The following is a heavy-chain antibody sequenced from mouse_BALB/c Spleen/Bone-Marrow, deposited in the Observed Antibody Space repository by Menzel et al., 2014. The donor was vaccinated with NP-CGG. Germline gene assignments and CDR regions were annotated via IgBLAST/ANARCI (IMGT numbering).Heavy chain of an antibody. CDR1: GFTFSNYW. CDR2: IRLKSNNYAT. J-gene: IGHJ1*01. CDR3: TRGIYDGYWYFDV. V-gene: IGHV6-6*02. D-gene: IGHD2-3*01. Sequence: DVKLVESGGGLVQPGGSMKLSCVASGFTFSNYWMNWVRQSPEKGLEWVAEIRLKSNNYATHYAESVKGRFTISRDDSKSSVYLQMNNLRAEDTGIYYCTRGIYDGYWYFDVWGAGTTVTVSS.